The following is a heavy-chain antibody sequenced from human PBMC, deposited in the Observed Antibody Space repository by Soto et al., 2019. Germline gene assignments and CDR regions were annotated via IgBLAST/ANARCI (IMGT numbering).Heavy chain of an antibody. J-gene: IGHJ5*02. V-gene: IGHV3-21*01. CDR1: GFTFSSCS. CDR3: ARSHDYGDYPDWFAP. Sequence: VGSLRLSCAACGFTFSSCSMNCVRQAPGKGLEWVSSISSSSSYIYYADSVKGRFTISRDNAKNSLYLQMNSLRAEETAVYYCARSHDYGDYPDWFAPWGQGTLVTVSS. CDR2: ISSSSSYI. D-gene: IGHD4-17*01.